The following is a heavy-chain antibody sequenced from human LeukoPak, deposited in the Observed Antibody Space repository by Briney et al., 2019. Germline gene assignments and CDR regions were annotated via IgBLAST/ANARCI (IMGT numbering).Heavy chain of an antibody. D-gene: IGHD3-22*01. CDR3: ARRKGIVVVITDYFDY. CDR2: INPNSGGT. CDR1: GYTFTGYY. V-gene: IGHV1-2*02. Sequence: ASVKVSCKASGYTFTGYYMHWVRQAPGQGLEWMGWINPNSGGTNYAQKFQGRVTMTRDTSISKAYMELSRLRSDDTAVYYCARRKGIVVVITDYFDYWGQGTLVTVSS. J-gene: IGHJ4*02.